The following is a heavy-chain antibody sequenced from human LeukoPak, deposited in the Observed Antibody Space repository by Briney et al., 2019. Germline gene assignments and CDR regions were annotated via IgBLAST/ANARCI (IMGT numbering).Heavy chain of an antibody. CDR2: IYYSGST. V-gene: IGHV4-59*08. J-gene: IGHJ4*02. CDR3: ARVGAPTRSIDY. D-gene: IGHD1-26*01. CDR1: GGSISSYY. Sequence: SETLSLTCTVSGGSISSYYWSWIRQPPGKGLEWIGYIYYSGSTNYNPSLKSRVTISVDTSKNQFSLKLSSVTAAGTAVYYCARVGAPTRSIDYWGQGTLVTVSS.